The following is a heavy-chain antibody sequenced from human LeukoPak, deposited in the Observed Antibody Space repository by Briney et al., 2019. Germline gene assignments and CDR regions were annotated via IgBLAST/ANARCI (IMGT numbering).Heavy chain of an antibody. J-gene: IGHJ6*02. CDR3: AREPSRPVGYYYGMDV. Sequence: GGSLRLSCAASGFTVSSNYMSWIRQAPGKGLEWVSVIYSGGTTYYADSVKGRFTISRDNSKNTLFLQMNSLRAEDTAVYYCAREPSRPVGYYYGMDVWGQGTTVTVS. CDR2: IYSGGTT. D-gene: IGHD6-6*01. CDR1: GFTVSSNY. V-gene: IGHV3-66*01.